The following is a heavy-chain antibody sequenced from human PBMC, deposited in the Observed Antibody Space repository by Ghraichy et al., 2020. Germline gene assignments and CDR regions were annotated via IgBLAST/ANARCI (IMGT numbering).Heavy chain of an antibody. CDR3: ARAYYYGSGRTKYYYYYMDV. V-gene: IGHV4-59*01. D-gene: IGHD3-10*01. CDR2: IYYSGST. CDR1: GGSISSYY. Sequence: SETLSLTCTVSGGSISSYYWSWIRQPPGKGLEWIGYIYYSGSTNYNPSLKSRVTISVDTSKNQFSLKLSSVTAADTAVYYCARAYYYGSGRTKYYYYYMDVWGKGTTVTVSS. J-gene: IGHJ6*03.